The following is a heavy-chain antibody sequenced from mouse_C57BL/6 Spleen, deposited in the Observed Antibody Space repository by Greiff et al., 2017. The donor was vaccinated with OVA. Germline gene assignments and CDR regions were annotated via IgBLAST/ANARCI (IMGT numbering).Heavy chain of an antibody. V-gene: IGHV1-53*01. J-gene: IGHJ3*01. CDR3: ARLRIYDGPLGGFAY. Sequence: QVQLQQPGPELVKPGASVKLSCKASGYTFTSYWMHWVKQRPGQGLEWIGNINPSNGGTNYNEKFKSKATLTVDKSSSTAYMQLSSLTSEDSAVYYCARLRIYDGPLGGFAYWGQGTLVTVSA. CDR2: INPSNGGT. D-gene: IGHD2-3*01. CDR1: GYTFTSYW.